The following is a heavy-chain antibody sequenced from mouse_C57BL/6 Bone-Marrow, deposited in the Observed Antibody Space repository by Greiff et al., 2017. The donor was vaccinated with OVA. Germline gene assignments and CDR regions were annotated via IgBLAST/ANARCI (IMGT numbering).Heavy chain of an antibody. Sequence: VQLQQSGTVLARPGASVKMSCKPSGYTFTSYWMHWVKQRPGQGLEWIGAIYPGNSDTSYNQKFKGKAKLTAVTSASTAYMELSSLTNEDSAVYYCTTYDYEGAYWGQGTLVTVSA. D-gene: IGHD2-4*01. CDR2: IYPGNSDT. CDR1: GYTFTSYW. CDR3: TTYDYEGAY. V-gene: IGHV1-5*01. J-gene: IGHJ3*01.